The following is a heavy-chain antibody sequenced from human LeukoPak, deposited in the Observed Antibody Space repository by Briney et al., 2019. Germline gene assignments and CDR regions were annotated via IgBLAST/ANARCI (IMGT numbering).Heavy chain of an antibody. Sequence: GGSLRLSCAASGFTFSDYYMSWIRQAPGEGLEWVSYISSSGSTIYYADSVKGRFTISRDNAKNSLYLQMNSLRAEDTAVYYCARDQTTPSPKSSYYMDVWGKGTTVNISS. D-gene: IGHD4-17*01. CDR3: ARDQTTPSPKSSYYMDV. CDR1: GFTFSDYY. V-gene: IGHV3-11*01. J-gene: IGHJ6*03. CDR2: ISSSGSTI.